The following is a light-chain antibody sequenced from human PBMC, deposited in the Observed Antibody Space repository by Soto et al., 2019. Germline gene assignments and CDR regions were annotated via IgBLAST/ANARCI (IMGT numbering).Light chain of an antibody. CDR1: QDTGND. CDR3: LQDHYHLT. CDR2: AAS. J-gene: IGKJ4*01. V-gene: IGKV1-6*01. Sequence: AIQMTQSPSSLSASVGDRVTITCRASQDTGNDLGWYQQEPGKAPKLLIYAASNLQTVVPSRFSGSGSVTYFTLAISSLQPEDFATYYGLQDHYHLTFGGGTKVESK.